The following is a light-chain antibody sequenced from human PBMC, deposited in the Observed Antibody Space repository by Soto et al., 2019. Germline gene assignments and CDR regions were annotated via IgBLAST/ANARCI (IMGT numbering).Light chain of an antibody. CDR3: QSYDSSLSGYV. V-gene: IGLV1-40*01. CDR1: SSNIGAGYD. Sequence: QSVLTQPPSVSGAPGQRVTISCTGSSSNIGAGYDVHWYQQLPGTAPNLLIYGNSNRPSGVPDRFSGSKSGTSAALASTGLQDEDEADYYCQSYDSSLSGYVFGTGTKLTVL. CDR2: GNS. J-gene: IGLJ1*01.